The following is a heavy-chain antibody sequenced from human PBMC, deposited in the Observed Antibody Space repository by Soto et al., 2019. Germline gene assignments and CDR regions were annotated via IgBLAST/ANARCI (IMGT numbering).Heavy chain of an antibody. Sequence: QLQLQESGPGLVKPSETLSLTCTVSGGSISSSTFYWGWIRQPPGKGLEWIGSVYDDGTTYYNPSLRSRVTISVDTSKNQFSLKMSSVTAADTAAYYCAYFDWLPYWGQGTLVTVSS. J-gene: IGHJ4*02. D-gene: IGHD3-9*01. CDR1: GGSISSSTFY. CDR2: VYDDGTT. CDR3: AYFDWLPY. V-gene: IGHV4-39*01.